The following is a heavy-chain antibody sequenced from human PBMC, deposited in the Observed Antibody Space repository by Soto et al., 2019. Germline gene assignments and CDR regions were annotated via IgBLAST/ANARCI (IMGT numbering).Heavy chain of an antibody. V-gene: IGHV2-70*01. D-gene: IGHD2-2*01. Sequence: SGPTLAHPTQPLTLTCTLSGFSLSTSGMCVSWIRQPPGKALEWLALIELDDDKYYSTYLKTRHTISKDTSKTQVVRTMTIIHPVETASYYCAGMPNTSCRHDYHGMDVWGQGTTVTVSS. CDR1: GFSLSTSGMC. J-gene: IGHJ6*02. CDR2: IELDDDK. CDR3: AGMPNTSCRHDYHGMDV.